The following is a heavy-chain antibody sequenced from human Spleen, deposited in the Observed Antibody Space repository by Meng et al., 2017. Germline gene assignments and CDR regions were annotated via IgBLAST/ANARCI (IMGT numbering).Heavy chain of an antibody. D-gene: IGHD6-19*01. J-gene: IGHJ5*02. CDR2: IGHAGYT. CDR3: VRSSAWVRTGFDP. CDR1: GGSISTRGYY. V-gene: IGHV4-39*01. Sequence: QPQLQESGPGLVKPSEALSLTCSVSGGSISTRGYYWGWIRQPPGKGLEWIGSIGHAGYTYYTPSLKSRVVVSLDTSKSQFSLILTSVTAADTAVYYCVRSSAWVRTGFDPWGQGTLVTVSS.